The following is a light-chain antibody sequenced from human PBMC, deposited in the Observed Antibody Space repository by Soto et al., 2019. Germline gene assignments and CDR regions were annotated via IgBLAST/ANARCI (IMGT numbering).Light chain of an antibody. Sequence: EIVMTQSPVTLSVSPGERVTLSCRASQSVASDLAWYQQKHGQAPRLLIYGVYTRASGVPARFSGSGSGAAFALTISSLQTDDFAIYYCQQYNDWPRSTFGGGTRVEIK. CDR3: QQYNDWPRST. V-gene: IGKV3-15*01. J-gene: IGKJ4*01. CDR2: GVY. CDR1: QSVASD.